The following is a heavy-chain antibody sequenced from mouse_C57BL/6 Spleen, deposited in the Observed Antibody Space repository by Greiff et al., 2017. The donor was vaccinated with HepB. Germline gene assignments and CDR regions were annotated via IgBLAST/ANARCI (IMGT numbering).Heavy chain of an antibody. CDR1: GYAFSSSW. CDR2: IYPGDGDT. J-gene: IGHJ2*01. D-gene: IGHD1-1*01. CDR3: ARDTLYGFDY. Sequence: VKLQQSGPELVKPGASVKISCKASGYAFSSSWMNWVKQRPGKGLEWIGRIYPGDGDTNYNGKFKGKATLTADKSSSTAYMQLSSLTSEDSAVYFCARDTLYGFDYWGQGTTLTVSS. V-gene: IGHV1-82*01.